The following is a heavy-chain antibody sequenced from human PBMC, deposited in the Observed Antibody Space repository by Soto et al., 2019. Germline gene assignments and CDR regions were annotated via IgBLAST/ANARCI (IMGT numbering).Heavy chain of an antibody. CDR2: ISSSSSYI. CDR3: ARDLFAGDYGDYAWFDP. CDR1: GFTFSSYS. V-gene: IGHV3-21*01. J-gene: IGHJ5*02. Sequence: GGSLRLSCAASGFTFSSYSMNWVRQAPGKGLEWVSSISSSSSYIYYADSVKGRFTISRDNAKNSLYLQMNSLRAEDTAVYYCARDLFAGDYGDYAWFDPWGQGTLVTVSS. D-gene: IGHD4-17*01.